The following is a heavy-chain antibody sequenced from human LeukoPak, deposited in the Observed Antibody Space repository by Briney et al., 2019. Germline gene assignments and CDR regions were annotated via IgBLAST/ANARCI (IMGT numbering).Heavy chain of an antibody. Sequence: ASVKVSCKVSGYTLTELSMHWVRQAPGKGLEWMGGFDPEDGETIYAQKFQGRVTMTEDTSTDTAYMELSSLRSEDTAVYYCATDPIGYCSGGSCTDAFDIWGQGTMVTVSS. CDR2: FDPEDGET. V-gene: IGHV1-24*01. CDR1: GYTLTELS. CDR3: ATDPIGYCSGGSCTDAFDI. D-gene: IGHD2-15*01. J-gene: IGHJ3*02.